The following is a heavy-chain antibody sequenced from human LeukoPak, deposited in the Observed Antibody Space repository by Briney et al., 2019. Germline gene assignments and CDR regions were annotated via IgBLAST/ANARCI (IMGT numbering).Heavy chain of an antibody. CDR3: AKSMIVVVINDYFDY. CDR2: ISGSGGST. D-gene: IGHD3-22*01. Sequence: PGGSLRLSCAASGFTFSSYAMSWVRQAPGKGLEWVSAISGSGGSTYYADSVKGRFTISRGNSKNTLYLQMNSLRAEDTAVYYCAKSMIVVVINDYFDYWGQGTLVTVSS. J-gene: IGHJ4*02. V-gene: IGHV3-23*01. CDR1: GFTFSSYA.